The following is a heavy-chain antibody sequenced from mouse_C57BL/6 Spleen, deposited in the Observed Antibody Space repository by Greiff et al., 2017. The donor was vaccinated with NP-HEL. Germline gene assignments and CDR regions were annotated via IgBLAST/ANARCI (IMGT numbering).Heavy chain of an antibody. CDR1: GYSFTGYY. Sequence: VQLQQSGPELVKPGASVKISCKASGYSFTGYYMNWVKQSPEKSLEWIGEINPSTGGTTYNQKFKAKATLTVDKSSSTAYMQLKSLTSEDSAVYYCARRSGSSYGMDYWGQGTSVTVSS. D-gene: IGHD1-1*01. J-gene: IGHJ4*01. CDR2: INPSTGGT. CDR3: ARRSGSSYGMDY. V-gene: IGHV1-42*01.